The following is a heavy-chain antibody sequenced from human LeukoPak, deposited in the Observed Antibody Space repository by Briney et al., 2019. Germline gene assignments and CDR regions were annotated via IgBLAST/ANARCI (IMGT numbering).Heavy chain of an antibody. D-gene: IGHD3-22*01. CDR3: ARGDLYYYDSSGYYLDY. CDR2: IYYSVRN. CDR1: GGSISSYY. V-gene: IGHV4-59*01. Sequence: SETLSLTCTVSGGSISSYYWSWIRQPPGKGLEWIGYIYYSVRNNYNPSLKSRVTISVDTSKNQFSLKLSSLTAAGTGVYYCARGDLYYYDSSGYYLDYWGQGTLVTVSS. J-gene: IGHJ4*02.